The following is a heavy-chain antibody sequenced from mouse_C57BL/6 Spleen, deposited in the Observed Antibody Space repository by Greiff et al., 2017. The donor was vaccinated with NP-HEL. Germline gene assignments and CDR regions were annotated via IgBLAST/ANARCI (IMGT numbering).Heavy chain of an antibody. CDR1: GYTFTSYW. Sequence: VQLQQPGAELVRPGSSVKLSCKASGYTFTSYWMDWVKQRPGQGLEWIGNIYPSDSETHYNQKFKDKATLTVDKSSSTAYMQLSSLTSEDSAVYYCARKGYYGNYLYAMDYWGQGTSVTVSS. D-gene: IGHD2-1*01. CDR3: ARKGYYGNYLYAMDY. CDR2: IYPSDSET. V-gene: IGHV1-61*01. J-gene: IGHJ4*01.